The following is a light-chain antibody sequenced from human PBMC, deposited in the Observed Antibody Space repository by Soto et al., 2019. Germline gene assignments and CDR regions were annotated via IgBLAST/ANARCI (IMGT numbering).Light chain of an antibody. Sequence: IGMSQSPATLSVYPGERATLSCRASQSVSSNLAWYQQKPGQAPRLLIYGASTRATGIPARFSGSGSETEFTLTISSLQSEDFAVYYCQQCNWPLTFGGGTNVDIK. CDR2: GAS. CDR1: QSVSSN. CDR3: QQCNWPLT. V-gene: IGKV3-15*01. J-gene: IGKJ4*01.